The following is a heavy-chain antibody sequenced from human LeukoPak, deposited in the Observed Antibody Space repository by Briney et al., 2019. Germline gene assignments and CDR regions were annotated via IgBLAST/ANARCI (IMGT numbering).Heavy chain of an antibody. CDR3: AREMGMSVVPAAIRYYYCGMDV. Sequence: PGGSLRLSCAASGFTFSSYGMLWVRQAPGKGLEWVAVIWFDGSNKYYAGSVKGRFTISRDNSNNTLYLQMNSLTAEDTAVYYCAREMGMSVVPAAIRYYYCGMDVWGQGTTVTVSS. D-gene: IGHD2-2*02. V-gene: IGHV3-33*01. CDR2: IWFDGSNK. CDR1: GFTFSSYG. J-gene: IGHJ6*02.